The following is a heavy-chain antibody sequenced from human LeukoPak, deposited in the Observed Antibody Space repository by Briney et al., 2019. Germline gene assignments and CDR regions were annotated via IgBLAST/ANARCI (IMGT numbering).Heavy chain of an antibody. CDR3: AKDKVSIYYDSSGYYFDY. Sequence: PGGSPRLSCAASGFTFSSYGMHWVRQAPGKGLEWVTVISYDGSNKYYADSVKGRFTISRDNSKNTLYLQMNSLRAEDTAVYYCAKDKVSIYYDSSGYYFDYWGQGTLVTVSS. V-gene: IGHV3-30*18. D-gene: IGHD3-22*01. J-gene: IGHJ4*02. CDR1: GFTFSSYG. CDR2: ISYDGSNK.